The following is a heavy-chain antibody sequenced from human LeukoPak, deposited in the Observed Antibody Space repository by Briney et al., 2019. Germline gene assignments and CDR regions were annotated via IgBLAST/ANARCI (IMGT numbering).Heavy chain of an antibody. CDR3: AKGPYSGSYSVYFQH. CDR1: GFTFDDYA. CDR2: IRWNSGSI. Sequence: GRSLRLSCAASGFTFDDYAMHWVRQAPGKGLEWVSGIRWNSGSIDYADSVKGRFTISREKAKNSVYMQMNSLRAEDMALYYCAKGPYSGSYSVYFQHWGQGTLVTVSS. D-gene: IGHD1-26*01. J-gene: IGHJ1*01. V-gene: IGHV3-9*03.